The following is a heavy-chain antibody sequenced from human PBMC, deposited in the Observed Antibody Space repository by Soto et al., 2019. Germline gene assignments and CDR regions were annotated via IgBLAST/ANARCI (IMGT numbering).Heavy chain of an antibody. V-gene: IGHV4-39*07. Sequence: SETLSLTCTVSGGSIRSGNYYWAWIRQPPGKGLQWIGQINHSGSTNYNPSLKSRVTISVDTSKNQFSLKLTSVTAADTAVYYCARDKNPDLFDYCGQGTLVTVSS. CDR2: INHSGST. CDR1: GGSIRSGNYY. J-gene: IGHJ4*02. CDR3: ARDKNPDLFDY.